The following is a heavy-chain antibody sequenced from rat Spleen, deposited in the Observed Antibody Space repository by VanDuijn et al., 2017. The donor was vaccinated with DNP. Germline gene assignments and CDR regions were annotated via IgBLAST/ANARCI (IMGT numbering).Heavy chain of an antibody. CDR2: ISTSGSRT. D-gene: IGHD4-1*01. CDR3: GKNTGYYFDH. CDR1: GFTFRDYY. J-gene: IGHJ2*01. V-gene: IGHV5-25*01. Sequence: EVQLVESGGGLVQPGRSMKLSCAASGFTFRDYYMAWVRQAPKKGLEWVATISTSGSRTYYPDSVKGRFTISRDNAKSSLYLQMNSLKSEDTATYYCGKNTGYYFDHWGQGVMVTVSS.